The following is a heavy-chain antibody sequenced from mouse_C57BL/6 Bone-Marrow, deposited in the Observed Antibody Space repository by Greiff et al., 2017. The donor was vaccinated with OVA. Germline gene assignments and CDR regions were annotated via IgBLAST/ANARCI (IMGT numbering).Heavy chain of an antibody. Sequence: LQQSGAELVRPGDSVKMSCKASGYTFTSYNMHWVKQTPRQGLEWIGAIYPGHGDTSYNQKFKGKATLTVDKSSSTAYMQLSSLTSEDSAVYFCARGGYDGRYYYAMDYWGQGTSVTVSS. J-gene: IGHJ4*01. D-gene: IGHD2-14*01. CDR2: IYPGHGDT. V-gene: IGHV1-12*01. CDR1: GYTFTSYN. CDR3: ARGGYDGRYYYAMDY.